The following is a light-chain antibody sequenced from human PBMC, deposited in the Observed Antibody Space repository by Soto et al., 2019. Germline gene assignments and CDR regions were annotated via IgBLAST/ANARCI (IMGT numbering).Light chain of an antibody. CDR2: GAS. J-gene: IGKJ1*01. CDR3: QQYRSWPRT. CDR1: QDVMYD. V-gene: IGKV3-15*01. Sequence: EIVLTQSPATLSVSPGGRATLSCRASQDVMYDLAWYQQKPGQAPRLLVYGASTRANDAPPRFRGSGSGTEFSLTISSLQSEDFATYYCQQYRSWPRTFGQGSRVEIK.